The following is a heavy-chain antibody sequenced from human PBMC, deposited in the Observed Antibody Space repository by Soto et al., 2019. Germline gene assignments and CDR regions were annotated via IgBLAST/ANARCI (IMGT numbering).Heavy chain of an antibody. Sequence: SETLSLTCTVSGGSISSGDYYWSWIRQPPGKGLEWIGYIYHSGSTYYNPSLKSRVTISVDRSKNQFSLKLSSVTAADTAVYYCARVMAATVTTYNWFDPWGQGTLVTVSS. CDR3: ARVMAATVTTYNWFDP. CDR2: IYHSGST. J-gene: IGHJ5*02. V-gene: IGHV4-30-2*01. D-gene: IGHD4-17*01. CDR1: GGSISSGDYY.